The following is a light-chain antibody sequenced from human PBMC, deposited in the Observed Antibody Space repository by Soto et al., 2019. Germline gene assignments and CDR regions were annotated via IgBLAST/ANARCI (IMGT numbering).Light chain of an antibody. CDR3: AAWDDSLNGHV. CDR2: SNN. CDR1: ISNIGSNT. Sequence: QSVLRQPASASGTPGQSFTISCSGSISNIGSNTANWYQQLPGTATKVLIYSNNQRPSGVPDRFSGSKSGTSASLAISGLQSEDEADYYCAAWDDSLNGHVFGTGTNVTV. J-gene: IGLJ1*01. V-gene: IGLV1-44*01.